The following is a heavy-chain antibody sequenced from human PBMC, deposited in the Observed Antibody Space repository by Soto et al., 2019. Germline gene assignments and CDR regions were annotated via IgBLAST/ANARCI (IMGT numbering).Heavy chain of an antibody. CDR3: ARGGHVVVVTAALDY. V-gene: IGHV1-46*01. CDR1: GDTFSDYY. J-gene: IGHJ4*02. Sequence: QVQLMQSGAEVKKPGASVKVSCKASGDTFSDYYIHWVRQAPGQGLEWMGTVNPSGGHTTYLQHFLGRVTMTVDTSTSTLHMELTSLTSEDTAVDYCARGGHVVVVTAALDYWGQGTLVTVSS. CDR2: VNPSGGHT. D-gene: IGHD2-21*02.